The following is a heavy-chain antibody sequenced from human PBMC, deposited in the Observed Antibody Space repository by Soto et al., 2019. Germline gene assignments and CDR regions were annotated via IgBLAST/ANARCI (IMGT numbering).Heavy chain of an antibody. CDR2: IYPGDSDT. J-gene: IGHJ6*03. D-gene: IGHD3-3*01. CDR1: GYSFTSYW. CDR3: ARNAVYDFWSGYPENYYMDV. Sequence: GESLKISCKGSGYSFTSYWIGWVRQMPGKGLEWMGIIYPGDSDTRYSPSFQGQVTISADKSLSTAYLQWSSLKASDTAMYYCARNAVYDFWSGYPENYYMDVWGKGTTVTVSS. V-gene: IGHV5-51*01.